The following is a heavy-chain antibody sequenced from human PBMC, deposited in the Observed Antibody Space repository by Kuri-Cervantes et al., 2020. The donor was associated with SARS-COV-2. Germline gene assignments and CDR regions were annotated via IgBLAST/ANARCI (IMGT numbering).Heavy chain of an antibody. CDR3: AKEPAATGYYYMDV. CDR2: ISWNSGSI. CDR1: GFTFDDYA. J-gene: IGHJ6*03. D-gene: IGHD2-2*01. Sequence: SLKISCAASGFTFDDYAMHWVRQAPGKGLEWVSGISWNSGSIGYADSVKGRFTISRDNAKNSLYLQMNSLRAEDTAVYYCAKEPAATGYYYMDVWGKGTTVTVSS. V-gene: IGHV3-9*01.